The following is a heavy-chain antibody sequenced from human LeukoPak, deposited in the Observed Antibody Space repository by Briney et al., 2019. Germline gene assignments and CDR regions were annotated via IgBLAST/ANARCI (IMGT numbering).Heavy chain of an antibody. CDR1: GFTFSSYG. V-gene: IGHV3-30*02. CDR2: IRYDGSNK. CDR3: AKDLSGYSSGWFDFDY. Sequence: GGSLRLSCAASGFTFSSYGMHWVRQAPGKGLEWVAFIRYDGSNKCYADSVKGRFTISRDNSKNTLYLQMNSLRAEDTAVYYCAKDLSGYSSGWFDFDYWGQGTLVTVSS. J-gene: IGHJ4*02. D-gene: IGHD6-19*01.